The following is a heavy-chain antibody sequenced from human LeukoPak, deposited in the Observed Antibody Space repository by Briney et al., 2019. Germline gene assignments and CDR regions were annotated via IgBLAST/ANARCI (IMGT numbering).Heavy chain of an antibody. J-gene: IGHJ3*02. V-gene: IGHV3-30-3*01. CDR2: ISYDGSNK. CDR3: ARVLDITGTIVDAFDI. Sequence: GGSLRLSCAASGFTFSSYAMHWVRQAPGKGLEWVAVISYDGSNKYYADSLKGRFTISRDNAKNSLYLQMNSLRAEDTAVYYCARVLDITGTIVDAFDIWGQGTMVTVSS. CDR1: GFTFSSYA. D-gene: IGHD1-20*01.